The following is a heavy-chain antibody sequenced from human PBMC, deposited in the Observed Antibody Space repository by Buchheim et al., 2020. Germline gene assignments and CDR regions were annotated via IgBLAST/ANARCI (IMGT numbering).Heavy chain of an antibody. J-gene: IGHJ6*02. D-gene: IGHD1-1*01. CDR3: AKDRVSWNGDYYYYYGMDV. CDR2: ISYDGSNK. V-gene: IGHV3-30*18. Sequence: QVQLVESGGGVVQPGRSLRLSCAASGFTFSSYGMHWVRQAPGKGLEWVAVISYDGSNKYYADSVEGRFTISRDNSKNTLYLQMNSLRAEDTAVYYCAKDRVSWNGDYYYYYGMDVWGQGTT. CDR1: GFTFSSYG.